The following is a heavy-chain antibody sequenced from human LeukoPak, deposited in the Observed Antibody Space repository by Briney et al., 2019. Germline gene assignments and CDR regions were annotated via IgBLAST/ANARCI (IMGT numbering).Heavy chain of an antibody. CDR1: GFMFSSYG. Sequence: GGSLRLSCAASGFMFSSYGMHWVRQAPGRGLEWVGFMSHVERNNFYADSGRGRFTISRDNDKNTLYLQMDSLRAEDTATYYSAKEVVSSVGMGGHLYNWFDPWGQGTLVTVSS. D-gene: IGHD1-26*01. J-gene: IGHJ5*02. V-gene: IGHV3-30*18. CDR3: AKEVVSSVGMGGHLYNWFDP. CDR2: MSHVERNN.